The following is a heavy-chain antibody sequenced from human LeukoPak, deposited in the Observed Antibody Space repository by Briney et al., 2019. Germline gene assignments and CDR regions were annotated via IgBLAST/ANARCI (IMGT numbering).Heavy chain of an antibody. D-gene: IGHD3-16*01. V-gene: IGHV1-18*01. Sequence: ASVTVSCKASGYTFTSYGISWVRQAPGQGLEWMGWISAYNGNTNYAQKLQGRVTMTTDTSTSAAYMELSSLRSEDTAVYYCARDQGDSFDYWGQGTLVTVSS. CDR2: ISAYNGNT. J-gene: IGHJ4*02. CDR3: ARDQGDSFDY. CDR1: GYTFTSYG.